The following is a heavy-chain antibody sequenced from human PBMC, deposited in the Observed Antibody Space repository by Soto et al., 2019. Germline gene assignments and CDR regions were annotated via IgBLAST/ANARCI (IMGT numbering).Heavy chain of an antibody. Sequence: SETLSLTCAVSGGSISSSTYYWGWIRQPPGKGLEWIGSIYYSGSTNYNPSLKSRVTISVDTSNNQFSLKLSSVTAADTAVYYCARHRINYGMDVWGQGTTVTVSS. V-gene: IGHV4-39*01. CDR2: IYYSGST. CDR3: ARHRINYGMDV. J-gene: IGHJ6*02. CDR1: GGSISSSTYY.